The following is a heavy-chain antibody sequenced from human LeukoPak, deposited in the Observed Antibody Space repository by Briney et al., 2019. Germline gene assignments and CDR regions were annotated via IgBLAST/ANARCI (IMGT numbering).Heavy chain of an antibody. J-gene: IGHJ4*02. V-gene: IGHV4-34*01. CDR1: GGSFSGYY. D-gene: IGHD5-12*01. CDR2: INHSGST. CDR3: AQYSGYDFYY. Sequence: SETLSLTWAVYGGSFSGYYWSWIRQPPGKGLEWIGEINHSGSTNYNPSLKSRVTISVDTSKNQFSLKLSSVTAADTAVYYCAQYSGYDFYYWGQGTLVTVSS.